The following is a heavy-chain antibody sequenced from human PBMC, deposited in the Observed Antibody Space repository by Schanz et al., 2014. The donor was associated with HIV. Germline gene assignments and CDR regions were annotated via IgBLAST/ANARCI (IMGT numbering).Heavy chain of an antibody. CDR3: ARGIRRDCSSPSCNTGWFDP. V-gene: IGHV4-31*03. CDR1: GGSISSGGHY. D-gene: IGHD2-2*02. CDR2: IYYSGNT. Sequence: QVQVQESGPGLVKPWQTLSLTCTVSGGSISSGGHYWSWIRQHPGKGLEWIGYIYYSGNTYYNPPLRSRLTISVDTSKNQSPRKLSSVTAADTAVYYCARGIRRDCSSPSCNTGWFDPWGQGTLVTVSS. J-gene: IGHJ5*02.